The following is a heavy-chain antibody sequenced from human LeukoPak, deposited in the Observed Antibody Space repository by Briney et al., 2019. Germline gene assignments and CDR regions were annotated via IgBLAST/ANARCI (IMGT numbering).Heavy chain of an antibody. CDR3: AKGDSSGYYSAYFQH. CDR1: GFTFSSYS. J-gene: IGHJ1*01. V-gene: IGHV3-21*04. Sequence: GGSLRLSCAASGFTFSSYSMNWVRQAPGKGLEWVSSISSSSSYIYYADSVKGRFTISRDNSKNTLYLQMNSLRAEDTAVYYCAKGDSSGYYSAYFQHWGQGTLVTVSS. CDR2: ISSSSSYI. D-gene: IGHD3-22*01.